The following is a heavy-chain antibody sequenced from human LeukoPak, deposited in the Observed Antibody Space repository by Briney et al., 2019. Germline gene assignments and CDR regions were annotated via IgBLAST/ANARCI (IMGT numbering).Heavy chain of an antibody. Sequence: GASVKVSCKASGYTFTSYGISWVRQAPGQGLEWMGWISAYNGNTNYAQKLQGRVTMTTDTSTSTAYMELRSLRSDDTAVYYCAREIPRQQLVNPLPKRYWFDPWGQGTLVTVSS. D-gene: IGHD6-13*01. CDR1: GYTFTSYG. V-gene: IGHV1-18*01. CDR3: AREIPRQQLVNPLPKRYWFDP. J-gene: IGHJ5*02. CDR2: ISAYNGNT.